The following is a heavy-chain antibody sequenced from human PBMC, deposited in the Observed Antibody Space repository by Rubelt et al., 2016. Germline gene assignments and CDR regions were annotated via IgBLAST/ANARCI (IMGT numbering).Heavy chain of an antibody. CDR2: IYYSGST. J-gene: IGHJ5*02. V-gene: IGHV4-39*07. CDR3: ARDGGYYGSGAPGP. D-gene: IGHD3-10*01. Sequence: QLQLQESGPGLVKPSETLSLTCTVSGGSISSSSYYWGWIRQPPGKGLEWIGSIYYSGSTFYNPSLVCRVTRLLETSKNQFSLKRSSVTAADTAVYYCARDGGYYGSGAPGPWGEGTLVTVSS. CDR1: GGSISSSSYY.